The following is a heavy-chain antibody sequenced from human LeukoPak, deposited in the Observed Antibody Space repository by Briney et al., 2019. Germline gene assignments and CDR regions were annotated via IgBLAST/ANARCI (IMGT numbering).Heavy chain of an antibody. J-gene: IGHJ4*02. Sequence: GGSLRLSCAASGFTFSSYAMSWVRQAPGKGLEWVPAISGSGGSTYYADSVKGRFTISRDNSKNTLYLQMNSLRAEDTAVYYCAKGFAYQLPHSTFDYWGQGTLVTVSS. CDR1: GFTFSSYA. CDR3: AKGFAYQLPHSTFDY. CDR2: ISGSGGST. D-gene: IGHD2-2*01. V-gene: IGHV3-23*01.